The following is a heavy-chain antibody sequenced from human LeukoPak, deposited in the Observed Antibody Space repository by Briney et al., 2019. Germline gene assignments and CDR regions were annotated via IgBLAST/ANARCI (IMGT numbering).Heavy chain of an antibody. V-gene: IGHV3-74*01. J-gene: IGHJ4*02. D-gene: IGHD1-26*01. CDR1: GITVSTFW. CDR2: INTNGSVT. Sequence: GSLRLSCAASGITVSTFWMHWVRQAPGEGLVWVSRINTNGSVTNYADSVEGRFTISRDNAKNMLYLQMNDLRAEDTAVYYCVTDRYSDSAFGDWGQGNLVTVSS. CDR3: VTDRYSDSAFGD.